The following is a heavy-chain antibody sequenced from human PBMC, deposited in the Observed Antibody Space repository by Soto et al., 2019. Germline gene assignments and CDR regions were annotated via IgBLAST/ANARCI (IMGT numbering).Heavy chain of an antibody. CDR3: AREFGGPQQLLTWGSSGWPPYYFDY. CDR2: IIPIFGTA. CDR1: GGTFSSYA. J-gene: IGHJ4*02. D-gene: IGHD6-19*01. V-gene: IGHV1-69*13. Sequence: ASVKVSCKASGGTFSSYAISWVRQAPGQGLEWMGGIIPIFGTANYAQKFQGRVTITADESTSTAYMELSSLRSEDTAVYYCAREFGGPQQLLTWGSSGWPPYYFDYWGQGTLVTSPQ.